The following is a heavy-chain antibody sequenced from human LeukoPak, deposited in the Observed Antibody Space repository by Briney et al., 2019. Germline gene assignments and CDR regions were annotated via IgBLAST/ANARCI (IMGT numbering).Heavy chain of an antibody. Sequence: GSLRLSCAASGFTFSSYGMHWVRQPPGKGLEWIGSIYYSGSTYYNPSLKSRVTISVDTSKNQFSLKLNSVIAADTAVYYCARGGALWTMMNWGQGTLVTVSS. CDR1: GFTFSSYG. CDR2: IYYSGST. V-gene: IGHV4-39*07. D-gene: IGHD3-22*01. J-gene: IGHJ4*02. CDR3: ARGGALWTMMN.